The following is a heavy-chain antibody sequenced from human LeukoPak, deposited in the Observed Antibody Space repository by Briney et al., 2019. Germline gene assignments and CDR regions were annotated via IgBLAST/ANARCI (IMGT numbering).Heavy chain of an antibody. D-gene: IGHD3-10*01. CDR3: ARHYGSGTYPLDY. CDR2: IYYSGST. J-gene: IGHJ4*02. CDR1: GGSVSSYY. V-gene: IGHV4-59*08. Sequence: PSETLSLTCTVSGGSVSSYYWSWLRQPPGKGLEWIGYIYYSGSTNYNPSLKSRVTISVDTSKNQFSLKLTSVTAADTAVYYCARHYGSGTYPLDYWGQGTLVTVSS.